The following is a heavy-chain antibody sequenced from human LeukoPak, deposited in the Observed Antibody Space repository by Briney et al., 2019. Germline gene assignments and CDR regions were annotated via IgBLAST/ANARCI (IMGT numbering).Heavy chain of an antibody. J-gene: IGHJ6*03. CDR1: GGTFSSYA. CDR2: INPIFGTA. Sequence: ASVKVSCKASGGTFSSYAISWVRQAPGQGLEWMGGINPIFGTANYAQKFQGRVTITADKSTSTAYMELSSLRSEDTAVYYCARSVTMVRGVIIPNYMDVWGKGTTVTVSS. V-gene: IGHV1-69*06. CDR3: ARSVTMVRGVIIPNYMDV. D-gene: IGHD3-10*01.